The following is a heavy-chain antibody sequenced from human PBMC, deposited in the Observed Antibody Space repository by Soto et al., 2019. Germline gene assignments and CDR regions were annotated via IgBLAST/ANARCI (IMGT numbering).Heavy chain of an antibody. Sequence: SETLSLTCTVSGGSISSSSYYWGLIREPPGKGLEWIGSIYYSGSTYYNPSLKSRVTISVDTSENQFSLKLSSVTAADTAVYYCARREMTTVNWFDPWGQGTLVTVSS. CDR1: GGSISSSSYY. CDR2: IYYSGST. J-gene: IGHJ5*02. D-gene: IGHD4-17*01. CDR3: ARREMTTVNWFDP. V-gene: IGHV4-39*01.